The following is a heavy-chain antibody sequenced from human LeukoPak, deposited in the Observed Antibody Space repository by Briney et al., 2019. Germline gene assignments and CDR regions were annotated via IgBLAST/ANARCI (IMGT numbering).Heavy chain of an antibody. CDR1: GGTFSSYA. V-gene: IGHV1-69*13. Sequence: ASVKVSCKASGGTFSSYAISWVRQAPGQGLEWMGGIIPIFGTANYAQKLQGRVTITADESTSTAYMELSSLRSEDTAVYYCARGRDGRLLGELSLYWFDPWGQGTLVTVSS. J-gene: IGHJ5*02. CDR2: IIPIFGTA. D-gene: IGHD3-16*02. CDR3: ARGRDGRLLGELSLYWFDP.